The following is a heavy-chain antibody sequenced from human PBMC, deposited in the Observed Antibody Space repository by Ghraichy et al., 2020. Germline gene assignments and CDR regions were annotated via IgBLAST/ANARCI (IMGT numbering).Heavy chain of an antibody. CDR3: ARGVIRDTNVHN. CDR2: IDPNSGGT. Sequence: ASVKVSCKASGYIFTDYYIHWVRQAPGQGPEWMGWIDPNSGGTNFVQKFQGRVTMTRDTSTRTAYMELSRLRPDDTAIYYCARGVIRDTNVHNWGQGTPVTVSS. V-gene: IGHV1-2*02. CDR1: GYIFTDYY. D-gene: IGHD1-1*01. J-gene: IGHJ4*02.